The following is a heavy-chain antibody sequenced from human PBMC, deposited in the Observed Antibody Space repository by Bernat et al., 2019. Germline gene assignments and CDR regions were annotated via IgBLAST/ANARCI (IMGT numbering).Heavy chain of an antibody. CDR2: INPSDGRT. Sequence: QVQLVQSGAEVKKPGASVKVSCKASGYTFTNYYIHWVRQAPGQGLEWMGVINPSDGRTRYAQKFQGTVSLTRDTSTSTVYMELSSLTSGETAVYYGGKSLIQHFYYNGLDVGGQGTTVTVSS. D-gene: IGHD5-18*01. V-gene: IGHV1-46*01. J-gene: IGHJ6*02. CDR3: GKSLIQHFYYNGLDV. CDR1: GYTFTNYY.